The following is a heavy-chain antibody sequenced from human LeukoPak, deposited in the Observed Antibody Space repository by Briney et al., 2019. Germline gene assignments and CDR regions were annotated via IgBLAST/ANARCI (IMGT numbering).Heavy chain of an antibody. V-gene: IGHV4-34*01. CDR1: GDSISGYY. J-gene: IGHJ3*02. CDR3: ARVDSSWRMYAFDI. Sequence: SETLSLTCTVSGDSISGYYWSWIRQPPGKGLEWIGEINHSGSTNYNPSLKSRVTISVDTSKNQFSLKLSSVTAADTAVYYCARVDSSWRMYAFDIWGQGTMVTVSS. CDR2: INHSGST. D-gene: IGHD6-13*01.